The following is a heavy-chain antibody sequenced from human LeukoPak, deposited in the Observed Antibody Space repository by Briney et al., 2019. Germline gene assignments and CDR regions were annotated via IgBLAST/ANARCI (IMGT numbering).Heavy chain of an antibody. CDR1: GGSISSGGYS. J-gene: IGHJ4*02. Sequence: SETLSLTCAVSGGSISSGGYSWSWIRQPPGKGLEWIGYIYHSGSTYYNPSLKSRVTISVDRSKNQFSLKLSSVTAADTAVYYCAGGDRGLWFGEPADPNFDYWGQGTLVTVSS. D-gene: IGHD3-10*01. CDR3: AGGDRGLWFGEPADPNFDY. CDR2: IYHSGST. V-gene: IGHV4-30-2*01.